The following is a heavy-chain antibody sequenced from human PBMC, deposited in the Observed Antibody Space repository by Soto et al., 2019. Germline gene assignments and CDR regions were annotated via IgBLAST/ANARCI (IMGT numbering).Heavy chain of an antibody. J-gene: IGHJ4*02. CDR1: GFTFSSYS. CDR3: ARAFDGSGSYYTFDY. D-gene: IGHD3-10*01. Sequence: GGSLRLSCAASGFTFSSYSMNWVRQAPGKGLEWVSSISSSSSYIYYADSVKGRFTISRDNAKNSLYLQMNSLRAEDTAGYYCARAFDGSGSYYTFDYWGQGTLVTVSS. V-gene: IGHV3-21*01. CDR2: ISSSSSYI.